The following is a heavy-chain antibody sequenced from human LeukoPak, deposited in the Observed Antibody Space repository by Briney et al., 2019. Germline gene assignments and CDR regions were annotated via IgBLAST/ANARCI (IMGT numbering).Heavy chain of an antibody. CDR2: TYPGDSDT. J-gene: IGHJ4*02. D-gene: IGHD3-22*01. CDR3: ARRYYYDSSGYALGGFDY. Sequence: GEPLKISCKGSGYSFTSYWIGWVRQMPGKGLEWMGITYPGDSDTRYSPSFQGQVTISADKSISTAYLQWSSLKASDTAMYYCARRYYYDSSGYALGGFDYWGQGTLVTVSS. CDR1: GYSFTSYW. V-gene: IGHV5-51*01.